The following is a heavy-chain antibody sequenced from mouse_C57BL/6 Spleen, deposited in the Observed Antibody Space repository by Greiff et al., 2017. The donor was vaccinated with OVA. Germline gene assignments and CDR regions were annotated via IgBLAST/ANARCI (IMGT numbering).Heavy chain of an antibody. V-gene: IGHV1-69*01. J-gene: IGHJ2*01. CDR2: IDPSDSYT. Sequence: QVQLKQPGAELVMPGASVKLSCKASGYTFTSYWMHWVKQRPGQGLEWIGEIDPSDSYTNYNQKFKGKSTLTVDKSSSTAYMQLSSLTSEDSAVFYCARGDYYGSRGYWGQGTTLTVSS. CDR3: ARGDYYGSRGY. CDR1: GYTFTSYW. D-gene: IGHD1-1*01.